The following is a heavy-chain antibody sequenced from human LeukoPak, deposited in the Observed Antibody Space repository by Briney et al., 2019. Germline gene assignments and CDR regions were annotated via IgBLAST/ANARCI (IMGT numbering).Heavy chain of an antibody. V-gene: IGHV4-39*07. Sequence: SETLSLTCTVSGGSISSGTYYWGWIRQPPGKGLEWIGSIYHSGSTYYNPSLKSRVTISVDTSKNQFSLKLSSLTAADTAVYYCARRTFGGVIKYWGQGTLVTVSS. CDR3: ARRTFGGVIKY. J-gene: IGHJ4*02. D-gene: IGHD3-16*01. CDR1: GGSISSGTYY. CDR2: IYHSGST.